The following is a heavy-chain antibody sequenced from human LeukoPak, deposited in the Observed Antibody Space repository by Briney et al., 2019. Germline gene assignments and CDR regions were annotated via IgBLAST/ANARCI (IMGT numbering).Heavy chain of an antibody. CDR1: GYTFTSYG. J-gene: IGHJ4*02. V-gene: IGHV1-18*01. CDR2: ISAYNGNT. D-gene: IGHD5-18*01. CDR3: ARDGSGYSYGPKEFDY. Sequence: ASVTVSRTASGYTFTSYGISWVRQAPGQGLEWMGWISAYNGNTNYAQKLQGRVTMTTDTSTSTAYMELRSLRSDDTAVYYCARDGSGYSYGPKEFDYWGQGTLVTVSS.